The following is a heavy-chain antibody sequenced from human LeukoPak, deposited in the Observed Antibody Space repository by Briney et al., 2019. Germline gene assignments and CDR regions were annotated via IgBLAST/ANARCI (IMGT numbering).Heavy chain of an antibody. CDR3: ARDRYYDSSGYYYGGYYFDY. CDR1: GFTFSSYT. Sequence: GGSLRLSCAASGFTFSSYTMNWVRQAPGKGLEWVSSISSSSSYIYYADSVKGRFTISRDNAKNSLYLQMNSLRAEDTAVYYCARDRYYDSSGYYYGGYYFDYWGQGTLVTVSS. V-gene: IGHV3-21*01. J-gene: IGHJ4*02. D-gene: IGHD3-22*01. CDR2: ISSSSSYI.